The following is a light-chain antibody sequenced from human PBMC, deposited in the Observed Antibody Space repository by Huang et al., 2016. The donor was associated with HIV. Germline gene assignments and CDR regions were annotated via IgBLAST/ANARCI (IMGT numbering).Light chain of an antibody. CDR3: MQALQTPFT. CDR2: LGS. V-gene: IGKV2-28*01. Sequence: DIVMTQSPLSLPVTPGEPASISCRSSQSLLHSNGYNYLDWYLQKPGQSPQLLICLGSNRASGVPDRFSGSGSGTDVTLKISRVEAEDVGVYYCMQALQTPFTFGPGTKVDIK. CDR1: QSLLHSNGYNY. J-gene: IGKJ3*01.